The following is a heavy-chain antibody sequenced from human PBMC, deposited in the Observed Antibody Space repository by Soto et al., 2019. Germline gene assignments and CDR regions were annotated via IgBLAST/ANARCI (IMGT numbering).Heavy chain of an antibody. CDR2: ISYDGSNK. CDR1: GFTFSSYA. V-gene: IGHV3-30-3*01. D-gene: IGHD3-9*01. J-gene: IGHJ6*02. CDR3: ARARRYYDILTGYYDLYYYYYGMDV. Sequence: PGGSLRLSCAASGFTFSSYAMHWVRQAPGKGLEWVAVISYDGSNKYYADSVKGRFTISRDNSKNTLYLQMNSLRAEDTAVYYCARARRYYDILTGYYDLYYYYYGMDVWGQGTTVTVSS.